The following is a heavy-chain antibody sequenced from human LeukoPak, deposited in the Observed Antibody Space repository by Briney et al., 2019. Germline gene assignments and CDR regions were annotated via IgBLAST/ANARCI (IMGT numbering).Heavy chain of an antibody. CDR1: GGSFSGYY. V-gene: IGHV4-34*01. CDR2: INHSGST. J-gene: IGHJ4*02. CDR3: ATCPLRFLECQYGGFDY. D-gene: IGHD3-3*01. Sequence: KPSETLSLTCAVYGGSFSGYYWSWIRQPPGKGLEWIGEINHSGSTNYNPSLKSRVTISVDTSKNQFSLKLSSVTAADTAVYYCATCPLRFLECQYGGFDYWGQGTLVTVSS.